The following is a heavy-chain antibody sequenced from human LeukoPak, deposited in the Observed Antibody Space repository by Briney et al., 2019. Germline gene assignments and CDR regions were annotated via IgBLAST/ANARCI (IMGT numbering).Heavy chain of an antibody. CDR1: GGSISSSSYY. Sequence: SETLSLTCTVSGGSISSSSYYWGWIRQPPGKGLEWIGSIYYSGSTYYNPSLKSRVTISVDTSKNQFSLELSSVTAADTAVYYCARATGYCSSTSCNNWFDPWGQGTLVTVSS. D-gene: IGHD2-2*01. V-gene: IGHV4-39*01. CDR3: ARATGYCSSTSCNNWFDP. J-gene: IGHJ5*02. CDR2: IYYSGST.